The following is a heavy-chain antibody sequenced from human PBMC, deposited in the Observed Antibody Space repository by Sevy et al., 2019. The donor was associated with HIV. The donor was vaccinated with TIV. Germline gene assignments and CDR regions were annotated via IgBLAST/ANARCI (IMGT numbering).Heavy chain of an antibody. CDR2: IKRDGSEK. D-gene: IGHD2-2*01. CDR1: GFTFSNYW. J-gene: IGHJ6*02. Sequence: GGSLRLSCAASGFTFSNYWMSWVRQAPGKGLEWVANIKRDGSEKYYVASVKGRFTISRDNPKNSLYLQMNSLRVEDTAVYYCARDCSSSSCLWGLDVWGQGTTVTVSS. CDR3: ARDCSSSSCLWGLDV. V-gene: IGHV3-7*03.